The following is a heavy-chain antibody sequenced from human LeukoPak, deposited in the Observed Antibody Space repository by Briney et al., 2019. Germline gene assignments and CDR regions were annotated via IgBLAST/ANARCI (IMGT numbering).Heavy chain of an antibody. Sequence: GGSLRLSCAASGFIFSTHTMAWVRQAPGKGLEWVSYISGSTSVIYYADSVKGRFTISRDNAKNSLYLQMNSLRTEDTAIYYCARGLYYIDVWGNAAAVTVS. V-gene: IGHV3-48*01. CDR1: GFIFSTHT. J-gene: IGHJ6*03. CDR2: ISGSTSVI. CDR3: ARGLYYIDV.